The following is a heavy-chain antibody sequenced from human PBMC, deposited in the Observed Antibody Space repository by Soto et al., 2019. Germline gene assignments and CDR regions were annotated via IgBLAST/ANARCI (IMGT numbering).Heavy chain of an antibody. CDR2: INAGNGNT. Sequence: ASVKVSCKASGYTFTSYAMHWVRQAPGQRLEWMGWINAGNGNTKYSQRFQGRVTITRVTSASTAYMELSSLRSEDTAVYYCARNLMDYDILTGYYMGYYFDYWGQGTLVTVSS. CDR3: ARNLMDYDILTGYYMGYYFDY. J-gene: IGHJ4*02. D-gene: IGHD3-9*01. V-gene: IGHV1-3*01. CDR1: GYTFTSYA.